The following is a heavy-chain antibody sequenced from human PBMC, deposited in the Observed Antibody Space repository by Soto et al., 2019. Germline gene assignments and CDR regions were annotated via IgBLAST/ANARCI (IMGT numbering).Heavy chain of an antibody. CDR3: ARCIVGAKNY. Sequence: QVQLVESGGGVVQRGRSLRLSCAASGFTFSSYAMHWVRQAPGKGLEWVAVISYDGSNKYYADSVKGRFTISRDNSKNTLYLQMNSLRAEDTAVYFCARCIVGAKNYWGQGTLVTVSS. CDR1: GFTFSSYA. V-gene: IGHV3-30-3*01. J-gene: IGHJ4*02. CDR2: ISYDGSNK. D-gene: IGHD1-26*01.